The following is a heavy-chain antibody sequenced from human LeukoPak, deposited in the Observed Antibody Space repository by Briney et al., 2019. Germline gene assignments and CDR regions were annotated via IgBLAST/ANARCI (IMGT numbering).Heavy chain of an antibody. CDR2: ISGDGSIT. D-gene: IGHD6-19*01. CDR1: GFTFSCYA. V-gene: IGHV3-23*01. CDR3: AKSQSSGWRKNWFDP. J-gene: IGHJ5*02. Sequence: PGGSLRLSCAASGFTFSCYAMTWVRQAPGKGLEWVSIISGDGSITYYADSVRGRFTVSRDNSKNTLYLQMNTLRAEDTATYYCAKSQSSGWRKNWFDPWGQGTLVTVSS.